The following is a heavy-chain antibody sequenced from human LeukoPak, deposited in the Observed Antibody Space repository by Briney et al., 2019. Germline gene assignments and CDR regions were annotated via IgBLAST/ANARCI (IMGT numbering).Heavy chain of an antibody. CDR2: ISYDGSNK. J-gene: IGHJ4*02. Sequence: PGRSLRLSCAASGFIFSSYAMHWVRQAPGKGLEWVAVISYDGSNKYYADSVKGRFTTSRDNSKNMVFLQMTSLRVEDTAVYYCAKVPSNGGNSDDFWGQGTQVTVSS. V-gene: IGHV3-30-3*01. CDR1: GFIFSSYA. D-gene: IGHD2-8*01. CDR3: AKVPSNGGNSDDF.